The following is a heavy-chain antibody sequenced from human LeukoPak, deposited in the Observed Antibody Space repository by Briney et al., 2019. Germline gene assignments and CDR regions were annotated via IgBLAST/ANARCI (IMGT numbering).Heavy chain of an antibody. CDR2: IKQDGSEE. V-gene: IGHV3-7*01. J-gene: IGHJ4*02. D-gene: IGHD2/OR15-2a*01. CDR3: TREGILGTNWGSKY. Sequence: GGSLRLSCAASGFTFNNYAMSWVRQAPGKGLEWVANIKQDGSEEYYVDSVKGRFTISRDNAKNSLYLQMNGLRAEDTAVYYCTREGILGTNWGSKYWGQGTLVTVSS. CDR1: GFTFNNYA.